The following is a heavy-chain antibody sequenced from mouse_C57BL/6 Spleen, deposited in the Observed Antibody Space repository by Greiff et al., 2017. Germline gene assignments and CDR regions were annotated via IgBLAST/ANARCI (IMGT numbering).Heavy chain of an antibody. J-gene: IGHJ2*01. V-gene: IGHV5-16*01. CDR2: INYDGSST. CDR1: GFTFSDYY. Sequence: EVKLVESEGGLVQPGSSMKLSCTASGFTFSDYYMAWVRQVPEKGLEWVANINYDGSSTYYLDSLKSRFIISRDNAKNILYRLMSSLKSEDTATYYWARYEEKGYFDYWGQGTTLTVSS. CDR3: ARYEEKGYFDY. D-gene: IGHD2-3*01.